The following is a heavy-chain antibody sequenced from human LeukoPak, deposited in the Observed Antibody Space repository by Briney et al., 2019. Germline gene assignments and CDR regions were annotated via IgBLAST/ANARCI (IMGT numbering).Heavy chain of an antibody. CDR2: INSDGSWT. J-gene: IGHJ4*02. CDR3: SVAGKGTEYYFDY. V-gene: IGHV3-74*01. D-gene: IGHD6-19*01. Sequence: GGSLRLSCAASGNYWMHWVRQVPGKGLVWISHINSDGSWTSYADSVEGRFTISKDNAKNTVYLQMNSLRAEDTAVYYCSVAGKGTEYYFDYWGQGTLVTVSS. CDR1: GNYW.